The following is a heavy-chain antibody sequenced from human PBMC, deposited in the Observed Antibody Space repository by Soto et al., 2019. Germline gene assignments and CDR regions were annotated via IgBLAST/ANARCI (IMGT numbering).Heavy chain of an antibody. D-gene: IGHD3-9*01. J-gene: IGHJ5*02. CDR1: GGAIRSSNW. CDR2: IYHSGST. Sequence: PSDTLSLTCAVSGGAIRSSNWWSWVRQPPGKGLEWIGEIYHSGSTNYNPSLKSRVTISVDKSKNQFSLKLSSVTAADTAVYYCARGRYDILTGYPSYNWFDPWGQGTLVTVSS. V-gene: IGHV4-4*02. CDR3: ARGRYDILTGYPSYNWFDP.